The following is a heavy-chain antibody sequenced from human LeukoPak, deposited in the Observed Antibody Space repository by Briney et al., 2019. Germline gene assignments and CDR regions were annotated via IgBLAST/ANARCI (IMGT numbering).Heavy chain of an antibody. CDR3: ARDFTVS. Sequence: PGGSLRLSCAASGFTFSTYAMSWVRQAPGKGLEWVSAIGGSGDFTYYAEYVRGRFTISRDNSKKTLYLQMNSLRDEDTAVYYCARDFTVSWGQGTLVTVSS. CDR1: GFTFSTYA. D-gene: IGHD4-17*01. V-gene: IGHV3-23*01. J-gene: IGHJ4*02. CDR2: IGGSGDFT.